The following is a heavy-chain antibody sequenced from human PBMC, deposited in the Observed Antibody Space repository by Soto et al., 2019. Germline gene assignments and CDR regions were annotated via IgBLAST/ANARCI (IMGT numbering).Heavy chain of an antibody. CDR1: GGSVSSGSYY. V-gene: IGHV4-61*01. CDR3: ARGSHGDYGNPFDY. CDR2: IYYSGST. J-gene: IGHJ4*02. D-gene: IGHD4-17*01. Sequence: PSETLSLTCTVSGGSVSSGSYYWSWIRQPPGKGLEWIGYIYYSGSTNYNPSLKSRVTISVDTSKNQFSLKLSSVTAADTAAYYCARGSHGDYGNPFDYWGQGTLVTVSS.